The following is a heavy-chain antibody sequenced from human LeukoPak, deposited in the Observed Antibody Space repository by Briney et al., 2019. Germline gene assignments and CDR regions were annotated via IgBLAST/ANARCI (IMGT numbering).Heavy chain of an antibody. CDR3: ARSPPRGFWSGRLYFDY. J-gene: IGHJ4*02. D-gene: IGHD3-3*01. CDR2: IYTSGST. V-gene: IGHV4-59*10. CDR1: GGSFSGYY. Sequence: SETLSLTCAVYGGSFSGYYWSWIRQPAGKGLEWIGRIYTSGSTNYNPSLKSRVTMSVDTSKNQFSLKLSSVTAADTAVYYCARSPPRGFWSGRLYFDYWGQGTLVTVSS.